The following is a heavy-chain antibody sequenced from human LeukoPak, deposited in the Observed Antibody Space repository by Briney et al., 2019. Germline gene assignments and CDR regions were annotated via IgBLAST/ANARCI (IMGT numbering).Heavy chain of an antibody. Sequence: PGWSLRLSCAASGFTFSSYAMSWVRQAPGKGLEWVSAISGSGGSTYYADSVKGRFTISRDNSKNTLYLQMNSLRAEDTAVYYCARISKWLVRDPRDWGQGTLVTVSS. CDR2: ISGSGGST. CDR3: ARISKWLVRDPRD. J-gene: IGHJ4*02. V-gene: IGHV3-23*01. CDR1: GFTFSSYA. D-gene: IGHD6-19*01.